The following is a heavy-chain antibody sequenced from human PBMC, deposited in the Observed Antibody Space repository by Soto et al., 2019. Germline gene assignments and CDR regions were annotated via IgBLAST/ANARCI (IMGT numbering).Heavy chain of an antibody. CDR2: IDSNGGT. V-gene: IGHV4-31*11. J-gene: IGHJ4*02. D-gene: IGHD3-10*01. Sequence: QVQLQESGPGLLKPSQTLSLACGVSGDSLTRCFHNWSCIRHTPGKGRQVIGNIDSNGGTYYDPSLTNRLNMSMAKSESRFSLNLTSVSAADTAVYYCARSTVYYCPNDKCGFYFDHWGQGALVTVSS. CDR3: ARSTVYYCPNDKCGFYFDH. CDR1: GDSLTRCFHN.